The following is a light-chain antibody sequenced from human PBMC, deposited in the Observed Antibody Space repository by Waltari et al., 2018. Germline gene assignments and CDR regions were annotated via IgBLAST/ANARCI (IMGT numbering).Light chain of an antibody. CDR2: GSS. Sequence: EVVMTQSPATLYVSPGESATITCRASQNVNRNLAWYQQKPGQAPRLLVHGSSTRTTSTPARFSGSGSGTEFILTITSLQSEDVGIYYCQHYNGWPPYSFGQGTKLEI. V-gene: IGKV3-15*01. J-gene: IGKJ2*03. CDR1: QNVNRN. CDR3: QHYNGWPPYS.